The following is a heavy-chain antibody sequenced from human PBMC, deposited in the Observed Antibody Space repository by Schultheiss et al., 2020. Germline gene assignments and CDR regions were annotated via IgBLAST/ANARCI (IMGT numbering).Heavy chain of an antibody. CDR3: ARDRGVTVSPYYYYYMDV. D-gene: IGHD4-17*01. V-gene: IGHV4-39*02. CDR2: INHSGST. Sequence: SETLSLTCTVSGGSISGGDYYWGWIRQPPGKGLEWIGEINHSGSTNYNPSLKSRVTISVDTSKNQFSLKLSSVTAADTAVYYCARDRGVTVSPYYYYYMDVWGKGTTVTVSS. CDR1: GGSISGGDYY. J-gene: IGHJ6*03.